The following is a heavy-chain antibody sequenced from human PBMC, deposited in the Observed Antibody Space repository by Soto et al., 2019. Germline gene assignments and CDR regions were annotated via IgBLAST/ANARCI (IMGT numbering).Heavy chain of an antibody. CDR3: ARDPWAADY. CDR1: GFTVSTKY. D-gene: IGHD3-16*01. Sequence: EVQLVESGGGLVQPGGSLRLSCAGSGFTVSTKYMSWVRQAPGKGLEWVSVIYSGGSTFYADSVRGRFSISRDNSKNTVNLQMTSLRAEDTAVYYCARDPWAADYWGQGTLVTVSS. CDR2: IYSGGST. J-gene: IGHJ4*02. V-gene: IGHV3-66*01.